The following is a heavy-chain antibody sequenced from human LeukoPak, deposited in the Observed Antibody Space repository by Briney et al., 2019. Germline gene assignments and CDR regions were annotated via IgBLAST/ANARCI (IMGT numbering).Heavy chain of an antibody. CDR1: GFTFSSDA. CDR3: ARSVAGHEGPFDY. CDR2: ISGSDSST. Sequence: GGSLRLSCAAYGFTFSSDAMSWVRQAPGKGLEWVSAISGSDSSTHYADSVKGRFTISRDNSKNTLYLQMNSLRAEDTAVYYCARSVAGHEGPFDYWGQGTLVTVSS. V-gene: IGHV3-23*01. D-gene: IGHD6-19*01. J-gene: IGHJ4*02.